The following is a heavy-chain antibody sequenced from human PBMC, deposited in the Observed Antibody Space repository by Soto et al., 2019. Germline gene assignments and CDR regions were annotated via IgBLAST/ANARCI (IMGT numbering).Heavy chain of an antibody. CDR3: TPHVYCRGGSCQYDAFAI. D-gene: IGHD2-15*01. CDR1: GFTVSSHA. V-gene: IGHV3-23*01. CDR2: VPADGGT. Sequence: EVQVLESGGGLVQPGGSLRLSCEGSGFTVSSHAMTWIRQAPGKGPEWVSTVPADGGTYYADSVKGRFAMSRDTSDSTLYLHMTSLVVEDTAADYCTPHVYCRGGSCQYDAFAIRGQGTMVTVSS. J-gene: IGHJ3*02.